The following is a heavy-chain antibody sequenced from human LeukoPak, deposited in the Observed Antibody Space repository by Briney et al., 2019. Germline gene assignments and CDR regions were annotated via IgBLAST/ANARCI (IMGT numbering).Heavy chain of an antibody. D-gene: IGHD3-16*02. V-gene: IGHV4-4*07. CDR2: IFTSGNT. CDR3: ASHVIGGAYS. CDR1: GGSISSYY. J-gene: IGHJ4*02. Sequence: SETLSLTCTVSGGSISSYYWTWIRQPAGQGLGWIGRIFTSGNTKYNPSLQSRLTMSIDTSTNQFSMKLSSVTAADTAVYYCASHVIGGAYSWGQGALVTVSS.